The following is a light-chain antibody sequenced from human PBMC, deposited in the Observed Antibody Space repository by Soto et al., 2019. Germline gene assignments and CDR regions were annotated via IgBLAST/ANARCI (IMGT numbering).Light chain of an antibody. CDR1: QKIGTW. V-gene: IGKV1-5*01. CDR3: PQSNSSPFS. Sequence: DFQMTQSPSTLSASAGDRVTITCRASQKIGTWLAWHQQKPGKAPKPLTYAASTLKSGLPSRFSGSGSGTEFTLTISSLQPDDFATYYCPQSNSSPFSFGQGTRVEIK. J-gene: IGKJ5*01. CDR2: AAS.